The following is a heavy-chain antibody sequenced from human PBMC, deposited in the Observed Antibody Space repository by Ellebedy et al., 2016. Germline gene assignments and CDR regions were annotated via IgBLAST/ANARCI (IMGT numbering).Heavy chain of an antibody. J-gene: IGHJ6*03. CDR2: VSFDGGTK. CDR1: GFIFKNYA. CDR3: ARDPLYCSSTSCYNYYYYYMDV. D-gene: IGHD2-2*02. Sequence: GGSLRLXXAASGFIFKNYAMHWVRQAPGKGLEWVATVSFDGGTKYYTDSVKGRFTISRDNSKNTVSLQMNSLRAEDTAVYYCARDPLYCSSTSCYNYYYYYMDVWGKGTTVTVSS. V-gene: IGHV3-30-3*01.